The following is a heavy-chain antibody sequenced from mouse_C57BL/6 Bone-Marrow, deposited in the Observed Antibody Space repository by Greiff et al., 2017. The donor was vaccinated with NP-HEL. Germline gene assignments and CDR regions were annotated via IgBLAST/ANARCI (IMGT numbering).Heavy chain of an antibody. J-gene: IGHJ2*01. D-gene: IGHD1-1*01. V-gene: IGHV1-55*01. CDR2: IYPGSGST. CDR3: ARCVYYGSSFFDY. Sequence: QVQLQQPGAELVKPGASVKMSRKASGYTFTSYWITWVKQRPGQGLEWIGDIYPGSGSTNYNEKFKSKATLTVDTSSSTAYMQLSSLTSEDSAVYYCARCVYYGSSFFDYWGQGTTLTVSS. CDR1: GYTFTSYW.